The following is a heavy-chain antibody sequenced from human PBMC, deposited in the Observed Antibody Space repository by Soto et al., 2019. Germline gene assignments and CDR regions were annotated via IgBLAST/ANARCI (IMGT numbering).Heavy chain of an antibody. V-gene: IGHV1-24*01. J-gene: IGHJ5*02. CDR2: FDPEDGET. CDR1: GYTLTELS. Sequence: ASVEVSCKVSGYTLTELSMHWVRQAPGKGLEWMGGFDPEDGETIYAQKFQGRVTMTEDTSTDTAYMELSSLRSEDTAVYYCASQQKLELRSYWFDPWGQGTLVTVSS. D-gene: IGHD1-7*01. CDR3: ASQQKLELRSYWFDP.